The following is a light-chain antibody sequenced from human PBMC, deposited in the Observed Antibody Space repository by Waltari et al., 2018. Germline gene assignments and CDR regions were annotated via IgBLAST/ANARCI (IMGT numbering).Light chain of an antibody. CDR3: QKYGTLPAT. V-gene: IGKV3-20*01. CDR2: DTS. Sequence: EIVLTQYPGILSLSPGERATLSCRASQSVSRYLAWYQQKPGQAPRLLIYDTSIRATGVPDRFGVSGSGTDFSLTISILEPEDFAVYYCQKYGTLPATFGQGTKVQMK. CDR1: QSVSRY. J-gene: IGKJ1*01.